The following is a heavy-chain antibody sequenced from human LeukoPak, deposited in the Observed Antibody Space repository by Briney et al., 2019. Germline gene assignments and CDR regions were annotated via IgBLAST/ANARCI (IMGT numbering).Heavy chain of an antibody. V-gene: IGHV3-48*03. Sequence: GGSLRLSCAAYGFTFSIYEMNWVRQAPGKGLEWISYIDTSGTTTYYADSVRGRFTVSRDNAKNSLYLQMNSLRAEDTAVYYCARYATVAAHRDFDYWGQGTLVTVSS. CDR3: ARYATVAAHRDFDY. CDR2: IDTSGTTT. CDR1: GFTFSIYE. J-gene: IGHJ4*02. D-gene: IGHD6-19*01.